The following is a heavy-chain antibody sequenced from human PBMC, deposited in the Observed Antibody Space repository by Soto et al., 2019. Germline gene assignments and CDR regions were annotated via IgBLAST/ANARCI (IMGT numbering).Heavy chain of an antibody. D-gene: IGHD6-13*01. V-gene: IGHV1-18*01. Sequence: QVQLVQSGAEVKKPGASVKVSCKASGYTFTSYGISWVRQAPGQGLEWMGWISAYNGNTNSAQKLQGKVTMTTATPTSTAYMERRSLRPDDTAVYYCARSLRVYRSWAYYYYMDVWGKGTTVTVSS. CDR3: ARSLRVYRSWAYYYYMDV. CDR1: GYTFTSYG. J-gene: IGHJ6*03. CDR2: ISAYNGNT.